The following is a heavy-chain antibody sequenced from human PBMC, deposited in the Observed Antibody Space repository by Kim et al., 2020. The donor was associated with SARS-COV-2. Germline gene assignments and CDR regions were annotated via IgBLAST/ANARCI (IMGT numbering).Heavy chain of an antibody. V-gene: IGHV4-39*07. D-gene: IGHD6-19*01. CDR1: GGSISSSSYY. CDR3: ARVLMAVAGMY. CDR2: IYYSGST. Sequence: SETLSLTCTVSGGSISSSSYYWGWIRQPPGKGLEWIGSIYYSGSTYYNPSLKSRVTISVDTSKNQFSLKLSSVTAADTAVYYCARVLMAVAGMYWGQGTLVTVSS. J-gene: IGHJ4*02.